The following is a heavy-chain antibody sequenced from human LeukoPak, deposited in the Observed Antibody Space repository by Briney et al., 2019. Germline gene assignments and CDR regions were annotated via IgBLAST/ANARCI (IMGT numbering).Heavy chain of an antibody. D-gene: IGHD1-26*01. Sequence: PGGSLRLSCAASGFTFSTYTMHWVRQAPGEGLERVAVISNDGSNKFYADSVKGRFTISRDNSKHTLYLQMNSLRPEDTSVYYCARRGGSYYFDYWGQGTLVTVSS. CDR1: GFTFSTYT. V-gene: IGHV3-30-3*01. CDR2: ISNDGSNK. J-gene: IGHJ4*02. CDR3: ARRGGSYYFDY.